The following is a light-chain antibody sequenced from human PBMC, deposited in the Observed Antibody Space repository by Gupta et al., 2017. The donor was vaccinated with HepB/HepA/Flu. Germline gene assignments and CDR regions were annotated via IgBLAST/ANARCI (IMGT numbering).Light chain of an antibody. V-gene: IGKV3-20*01. Sequence: EIVLTQSPSTLSLSPGERATLSCRASQKISNNYLAWYQQKPGQAPRVLISGASSRATGIPDRFSGSGSGTDFTLTISRLEPEDFTVYYCQQYSSSPRTFGQGTKVEIK. CDR3: QQYSSSPRT. J-gene: IGKJ1*01. CDR2: GAS. CDR1: QKISNNY.